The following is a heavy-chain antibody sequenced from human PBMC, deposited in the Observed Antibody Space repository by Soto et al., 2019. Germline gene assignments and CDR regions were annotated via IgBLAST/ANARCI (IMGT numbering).Heavy chain of an antibody. D-gene: IGHD5-18*01. V-gene: IGHV3-30-3*01. Sequence: QVQLVESGGGVVQPGRSLRLSCAASGLTFSSYAMHWVRQAPGKGLEWVAVISYDGSKKYYADSVKGRFTISRDNSKNTLYLQMNSLRAEDTAVYYCARDLVSGYSYGPTNFDYWGQGTLVTVSS. CDR1: GLTFSSYA. J-gene: IGHJ4*02. CDR2: ISYDGSKK. CDR3: ARDLVSGYSYGPTNFDY.